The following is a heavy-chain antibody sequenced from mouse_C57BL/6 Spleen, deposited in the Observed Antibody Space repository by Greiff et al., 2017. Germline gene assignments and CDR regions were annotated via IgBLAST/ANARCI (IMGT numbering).Heavy chain of an antibody. CDR3: ARSDYDAYYYAMDY. CDR1: GYTFTSYT. D-gene: IGHD2-4*01. V-gene: IGHV1-4*01. J-gene: IGHJ4*01. CDR2: INPSSGYT. Sequence: QVQLQQSGAELARPGASVKMSCKASGYTFTSYTMHWVKQRPGPGLEWIGYINPSSGYTKYNQKFKDKATLTADKSSRTAYMQLSSLTSEDSAVYYCARSDYDAYYYAMDYWGQGTSVTVSS.